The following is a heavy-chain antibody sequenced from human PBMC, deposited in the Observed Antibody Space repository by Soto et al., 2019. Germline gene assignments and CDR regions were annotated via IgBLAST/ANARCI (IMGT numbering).Heavy chain of an antibody. Sequence: SRTLSLTCAISGDSVSSNSAAWNWIRQSPSRGLEWLGRTYYRSKWYNDYAVSVKSRISINPDTSRNQFSLQLNSVTPEDTAVYFCARDRYANTYFDYWGQGTLVTVYS. V-gene: IGHV6-1*01. CDR3: ARDRYANTYFDY. CDR2: TYYRSKWYN. CDR1: GDSVSSNSAA. D-gene: IGHD1-1*01. J-gene: IGHJ4*02.